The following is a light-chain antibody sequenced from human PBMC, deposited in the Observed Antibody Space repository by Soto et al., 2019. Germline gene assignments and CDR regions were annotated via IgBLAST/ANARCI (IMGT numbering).Light chain of an antibody. J-gene: IGKJ5*01. CDR2: DAS. CDR1: LSVSVY. Sequence: VLTQAPATLSLSPGERATVSCRTSLSVSVYLDWYQQKPGQAPRLLISDASNRATGIPARFSGSGSGTDFTLTISSLEPEDFAVYYCHQRQYWPPITFGQGTRLEIK. CDR3: HQRQYWPPIT. V-gene: IGKV3-11*01.